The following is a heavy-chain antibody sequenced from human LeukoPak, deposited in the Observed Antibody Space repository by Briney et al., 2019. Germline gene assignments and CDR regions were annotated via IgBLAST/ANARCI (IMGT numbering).Heavy chain of an antibody. CDR3: ARGGIYPSNWYFDL. D-gene: IGHD1-26*01. Sequence: ASVKVSCKASGYTFTSYGISWVRQAPGQGLEWMGWISANNGNTNYAQKLKGRVTMTTDTSTSTAYMELRSLRSDDTAVYYCARGGIYPSNWYFDLWGRGTLVTVSS. CDR1: GYTFTSYG. CDR2: ISANNGNT. V-gene: IGHV1-18*01. J-gene: IGHJ2*01.